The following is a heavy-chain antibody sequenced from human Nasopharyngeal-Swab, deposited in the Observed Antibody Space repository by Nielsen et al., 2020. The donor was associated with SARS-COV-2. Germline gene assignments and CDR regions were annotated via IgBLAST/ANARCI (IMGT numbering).Heavy chain of an antibody. CDR3: ARHEGIIAAGNWIDY. J-gene: IGHJ4*02. CDR2: IYYSGIT. V-gene: IGHV4-39*01. D-gene: IGHD6-13*01. Sequence: SETLSLTCTVSGGSVSSNRYYWGWIRHPPGKGLEWIGTIYYSGITYYNPSLKSRVTLSVDTSKNQFSLKLSSVTAADTALYYCARHEGIIAAGNWIDYWGQGTLVTVSS. CDR1: GGSVSSNRYY.